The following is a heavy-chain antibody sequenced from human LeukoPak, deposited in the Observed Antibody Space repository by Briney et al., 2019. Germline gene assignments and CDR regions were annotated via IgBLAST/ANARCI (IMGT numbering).Heavy chain of an antibody. CDR2: IQYDGSSI. V-gene: IGHV3-30*02. Sequence: GGSLRLSCAASGLSFSRSGMHWVRQAPGKGLEWLAFIQYDGSSIYYADSVKGRFTISRDNSKNTLYLQMNSLRAEDTAVYYCARDQVRIGGYSYGYYYYYYYMDVWGKGTTVTVSS. J-gene: IGHJ6*03. CDR3: ARDQVRIGGYSYGYYYYYYYMDV. D-gene: IGHD5-18*01. CDR1: GLSFSRSG.